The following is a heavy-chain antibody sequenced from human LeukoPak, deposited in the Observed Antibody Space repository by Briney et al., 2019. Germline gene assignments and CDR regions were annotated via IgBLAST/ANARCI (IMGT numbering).Heavy chain of an antibody. Sequence: SETLSLTCTVSGGSINSRSYSWTWIRQPPGKDLEWIGSINYRGNTYFNPSLKSRVSMSVDTSTNQFSLRLRPVTAADTAVYFSARRTPGLYFGAFYYYMDVWGKGATVIISS. J-gene: IGHJ6*03. D-gene: IGHD3-16*02. CDR1: GGSINSRSYS. CDR2: INYRGNT. CDR3: ARRTPGLYFGAFYYYMDV. V-gene: IGHV4-39*07.